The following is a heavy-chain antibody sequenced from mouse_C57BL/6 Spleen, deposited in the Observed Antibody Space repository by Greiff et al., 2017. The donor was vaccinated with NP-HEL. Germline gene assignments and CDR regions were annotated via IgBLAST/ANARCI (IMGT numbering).Heavy chain of an antibody. CDR1: GYTFTSYW. Sequence: VQLQQSGAELVMPGASVKLSCKASGYTFTSYWMHWVKQRPGQGLEWIGEIDPSDSYTNYNQKFKGKSTLTVDKSSSTAYMQLSSLTSEDSSVYYCARAAHLTGFAYWGQRTLVTVSA. CDR3: ARAAHLTGFAY. CDR2: IDPSDSYT. V-gene: IGHV1-69*01. D-gene: IGHD1-3*01. J-gene: IGHJ3*01.